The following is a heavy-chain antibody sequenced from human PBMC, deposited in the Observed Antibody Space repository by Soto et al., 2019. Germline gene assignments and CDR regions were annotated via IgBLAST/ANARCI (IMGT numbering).Heavy chain of an antibody. CDR2: ISARGDST. CDR1: GFTFTAYA. J-gene: IGHJ4*02. V-gene: IGHV3-23*01. Sequence: EVQLLESGGGFRQPGGSLRLSCAASGFTFTAYAMSWVRQAPGKGLEWVSAISARGDSTYYRDSVKGRFTISRDNSKNTLYLQMNSLRAEDTAVYYCAKESSVLWFGEFTFWGQGTLVTVSS. CDR3: AKESSVLWFGEFTF. D-gene: IGHD3-10*01.